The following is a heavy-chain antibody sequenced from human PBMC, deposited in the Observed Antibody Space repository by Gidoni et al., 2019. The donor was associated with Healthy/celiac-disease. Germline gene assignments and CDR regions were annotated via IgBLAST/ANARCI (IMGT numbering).Heavy chain of an antibody. Sequence: EVQLVESGGGLVQPGGSLRLSCAASGFTFSSYEMNWVRQAPGKGLGWVSYISSSGSTIYYADSVKGRFTISRDNAKNSLYLQMNSLRAEDTAVYYCARIAVVGATVDYWGQGTLVTVSS. CDR2: ISSSGSTI. D-gene: IGHD1-26*01. J-gene: IGHJ4*02. CDR3: ARIAVVGATVDY. CDR1: GFTFSSYE. V-gene: IGHV3-48*03.